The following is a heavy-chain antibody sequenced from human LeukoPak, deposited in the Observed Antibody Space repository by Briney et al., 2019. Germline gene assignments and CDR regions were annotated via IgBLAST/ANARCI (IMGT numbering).Heavy chain of an antibody. Sequence: SETLSLTCAVYGGPFSGYYWSWIRQPPGKGLEWIGEINHSGSTNYNPPLKSRVTISVDTSKNQFSLKLSSVTAADTAVYYCARLEYYYDSSGYYSYYYYYYMDVWGKGTTVTISS. V-gene: IGHV4-34*01. CDR1: GGPFSGYY. CDR3: ARLEYYYDSSGYYSYYYYYYMDV. J-gene: IGHJ6*03. D-gene: IGHD3-22*01. CDR2: INHSGST.